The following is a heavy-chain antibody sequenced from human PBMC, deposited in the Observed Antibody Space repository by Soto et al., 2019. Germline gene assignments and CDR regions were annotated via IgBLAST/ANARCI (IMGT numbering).Heavy chain of an antibody. CDR2: IIPIFGTA. D-gene: IGHD2-2*01. J-gene: IGHJ5*02. V-gene: IGHV1-69*13. CDR1: VGTISSYA. CDR3: ARAGDIVLVPAAMSGWFDP. Sequence: SVKVACTASVGTISSYAISWVRQANGQGLEWMGGIIPIFGTANYAQKFQGRVTITADESTSTAYMELSSLRSEDTAVYYCARAGDIVLVPAAMSGWFDPWGQGTLVTVS.